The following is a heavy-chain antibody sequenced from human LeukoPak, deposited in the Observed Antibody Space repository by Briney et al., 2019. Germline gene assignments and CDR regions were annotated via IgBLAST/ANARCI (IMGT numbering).Heavy chain of an antibody. CDR2: IKQDGSET. J-gene: IGHJ4*02. Sequence: GGSLRLSCAASGFTFTNNFMSWVRQVPGKGLEWVANIKQDGSETTYADSVRGRFTIFRDNSKNSLYLQMNSLRTEDTALYYCARSYYKGYYFDYWGQGTLVTVSS. V-gene: IGHV3-7*03. D-gene: IGHD3-10*01. CDR1: GFTFTNNF. CDR3: ARSYYKGYYFDY.